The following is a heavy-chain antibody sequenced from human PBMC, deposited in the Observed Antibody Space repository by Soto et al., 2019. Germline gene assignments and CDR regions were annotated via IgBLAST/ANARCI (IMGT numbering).Heavy chain of an antibody. Sequence: EVQVVESGGGLVPPGGSLRLSCAASGFSFSSHWMSWVRQAPGRGLEWVANIRQDGGEEHYLDSVKGRFTLSRDNAKNSLDLQMTGLRVDDTAVYYCAKSEGYSFDIRGQGTMVTVSS. V-gene: IGHV3-7*01. CDR3: AKSEGYSFDI. CDR2: IRQDGGEE. CDR1: GFSFSSHW. J-gene: IGHJ3*02. D-gene: IGHD1-1*01.